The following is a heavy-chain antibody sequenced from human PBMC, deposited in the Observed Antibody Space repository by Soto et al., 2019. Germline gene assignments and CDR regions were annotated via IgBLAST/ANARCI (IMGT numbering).Heavy chain of an antibody. Sequence: GASVKVSCQASGYTFTSYAMHWVRQAPGQRLEWMGWINAGNGNTKYSQKFQGRVTITRDTSASTAYMELSSLRSEDTAVYYCARDLEVVGYCSGGSCYATPFDYWGQGTLVTVSS. CDR3: ARDLEVVGYCSGGSCYATPFDY. V-gene: IGHV1-3*01. CDR2: INAGNGNT. J-gene: IGHJ4*02. D-gene: IGHD2-15*01. CDR1: GYTFTSYA.